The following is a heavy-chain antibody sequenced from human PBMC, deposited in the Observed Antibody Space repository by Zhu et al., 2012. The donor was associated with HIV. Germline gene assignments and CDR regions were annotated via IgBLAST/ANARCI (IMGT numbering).Heavy chain of an antibody. CDR3: ARSVKGQLVFDS. CDR2: MYSSGST. J-gene: IGHJ4*02. Sequence: QVQVQESGPGLVKPSETLSLTCTVSGGSMSSHYWNWIRQPPGKGLQWIGYMYSSGSTKYNFSLKSRVAISLDTSNNQFSLTLSSVTTADTAVYYCARSVKGQLVFDSWGQGALVTVSS. CDR1: GGSMSSHY. V-gene: IGHV4-59*11. D-gene: IGHD1-1*01.